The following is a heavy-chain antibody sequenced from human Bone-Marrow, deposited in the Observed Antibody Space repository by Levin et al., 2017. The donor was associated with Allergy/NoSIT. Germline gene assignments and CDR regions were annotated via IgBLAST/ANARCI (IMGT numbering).Heavy chain of an antibody. Sequence: ASVKVSCKASGYTFTNFAVSWVRQAPGQGLEWMGWISASIGTTNYAQNLQGRVTMTTDTSTSTAYMDLTRLRSDDTAIYYCARVHSRGWDAWGQGTLVTVSS. D-gene: IGHD6-19*01. CDR3: ARVHSRGWDA. CDR2: ISASIGTT. CDR1: GYTFTNFA. V-gene: IGHV1-18*01. J-gene: IGHJ4*02.